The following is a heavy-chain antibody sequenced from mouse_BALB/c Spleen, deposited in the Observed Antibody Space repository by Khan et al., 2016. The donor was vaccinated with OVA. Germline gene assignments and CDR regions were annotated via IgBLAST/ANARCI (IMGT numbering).Heavy chain of an antibody. J-gene: IGHJ4*01. CDR1: GYTFTSYT. V-gene: IGHV1-4*01. CDR3: ARDLHNYSSRGAIDK. D-gene: IGHD1-3*01. CDR2: IIPSTVYT. Sequence: QVQLQQSGAELARPGASVKMSCKASGYTFTSYTRPWVKQRPGQGLEWIGYIIPSTVYTNYNQKFQDKATLTADKSSSTAYTQLSSLTSEESAVEYCARDLHNYSSRGAIDKWGQGTSLTVSS.